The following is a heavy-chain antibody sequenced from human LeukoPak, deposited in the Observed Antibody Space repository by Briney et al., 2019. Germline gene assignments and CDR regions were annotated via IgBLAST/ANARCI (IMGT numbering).Heavy chain of an antibody. J-gene: IGHJ5*01. D-gene: IGHD2-15*01. V-gene: IGHV5-51*01. Sequence: GESLKISCKGSGYTFINYWIAWVRQMPGKGLEWMGIIYPGDSDTRYIPSFQGQVTISADKSINTAYLQWSSLKASDTVMYYCARQEYCSGGSCYTWFDSWGQGTLVTVSS. CDR1: GYTFINYW. CDR2: IYPGDSDT. CDR3: ARQEYCSGGSCYTWFDS.